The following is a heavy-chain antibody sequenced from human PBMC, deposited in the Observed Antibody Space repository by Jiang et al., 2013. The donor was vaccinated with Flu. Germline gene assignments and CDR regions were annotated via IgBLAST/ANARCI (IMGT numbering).Heavy chain of an antibody. D-gene: IGHD2-2*01. CDR1: GFTFSSYA. Sequence: VQLLESGGGVVQPGRSLRLSCAASGFTFSSYAMHWVRQAPGKGLEWVAVISYDGSNKYYADSVKGRFTISRDNSKNTLYLQMNSLRAEDTAVYYCARDHLRYCSSTSCHYADYVGQGTLVHRLL. V-gene: IGHV3-30*04. CDR2: ISYDGSNK. J-gene: IGHJ4*02. CDR3: ARDHLRYCSSTSCHYADY.